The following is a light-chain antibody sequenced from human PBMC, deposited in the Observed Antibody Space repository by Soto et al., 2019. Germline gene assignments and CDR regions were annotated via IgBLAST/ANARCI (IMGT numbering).Light chain of an antibody. J-gene: IGKJ5*01. CDR3: QQYNSFIT. V-gene: IGKV1-5*03. CDR2: KAP. Sequence: DIQMTQSPSTLSASVGDRVTITCRASQTISNWLAWYQQKPGKAPNLLIYKAPSLESGVPSRFSGSGSGTEFSLIISSLQADDFATYYCQQYNSFITFGQGTRLEIK. CDR1: QTISNW.